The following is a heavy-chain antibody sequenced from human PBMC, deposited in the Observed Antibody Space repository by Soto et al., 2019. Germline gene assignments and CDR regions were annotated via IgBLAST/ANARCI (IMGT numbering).Heavy chain of an antibody. D-gene: IGHD3-10*01. J-gene: IGHJ6*03. Sequence: GGSLRLSCAASGFTFSSYAMSWVRQAPGKGLEWVSAISGSGGSTYYADSVKGRFTISRDNSKNTLYLQMNSLRAEDTAVYYCAKGVRGAYYYYYMDVWGKGTTVTVSS. CDR2: ISGSGGST. V-gene: IGHV3-23*01. CDR3: AKGVRGAYYYYYMDV. CDR1: GFTFSSYA.